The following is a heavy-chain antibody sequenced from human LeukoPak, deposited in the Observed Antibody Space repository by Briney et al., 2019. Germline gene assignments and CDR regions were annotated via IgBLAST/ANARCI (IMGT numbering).Heavy chain of an antibody. CDR2: IYYSGST. CDR3: ARQWDYVWGSYRFPPIDH. CDR1: GGSISSHY. D-gene: IGHD3-16*02. V-gene: IGHV4-59*08. J-gene: IGHJ4*02. Sequence: SETLSLTCTVSGGSISSHYWGWIRQPPGRGLEWIGYIYYSGSTNYNPSLKSRVTIAIDTSKNQFSLKLSSVTAADTAVYYCARQWDYVWGSYRFPPIDHWGQGTLVTVSS.